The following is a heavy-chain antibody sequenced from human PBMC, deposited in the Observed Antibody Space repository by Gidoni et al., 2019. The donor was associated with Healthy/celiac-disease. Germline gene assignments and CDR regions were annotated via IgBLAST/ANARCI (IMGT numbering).Heavy chain of an antibody. J-gene: IGHJ4*02. Sequence: EVQLVESGGVVVQPGGSLRLSCAASGFTFDDYTMHWVRQAPGKGLEWVSLISWDGGSTYYADSVKGRFTISRDNSKNSLYLQMNSLRTEDTALYDCAKGGDSSGYSFDYWGQGTLVTVSS. CDR1: GFTFDDYT. CDR2: ISWDGGST. V-gene: IGHV3-43*01. CDR3: AKGGDSSGYSFDY. D-gene: IGHD3-22*01.